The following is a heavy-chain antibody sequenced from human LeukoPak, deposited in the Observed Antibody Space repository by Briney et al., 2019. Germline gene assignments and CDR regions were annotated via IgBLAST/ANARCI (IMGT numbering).Heavy chain of an antibody. D-gene: IGHD3-22*01. V-gene: IGHV3-21*01. Sequence: GGTLRLSCAPSVFTLTSYSINWVPRAPGQGLECVSSISSSSSYIYYADSVKGRFTSSRNNAKNSLYLQMNSLRAEDTAVYYCARLSITMIVGPRNAIDYWGQGTLVTVSS. J-gene: IGHJ4*02. CDR2: ISSSSSYI. CDR1: VFTLTSYS. CDR3: ARLSITMIVGPRNAIDY.